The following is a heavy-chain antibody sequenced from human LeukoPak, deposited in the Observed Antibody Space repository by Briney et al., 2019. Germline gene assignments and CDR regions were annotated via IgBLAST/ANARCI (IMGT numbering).Heavy chain of an antibody. Sequence: GGSLRLSCAASGLTFSSYAMHWVRQAPGKGLEWVAVISYDGSNKYYADSVKGRFTISRDNSKNTLYLQMNSLRAEDTAVYYCARTPYGSGSYSGPFDYWGQGTLVTVSS. D-gene: IGHD3-10*01. J-gene: IGHJ4*02. V-gene: IGHV3-30*04. CDR3: ARTPYGSGSYSGPFDY. CDR2: ISYDGSNK. CDR1: GLTFSSYA.